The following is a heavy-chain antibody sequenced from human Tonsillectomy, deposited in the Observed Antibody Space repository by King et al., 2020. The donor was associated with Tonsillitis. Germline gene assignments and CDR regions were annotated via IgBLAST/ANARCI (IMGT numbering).Heavy chain of an antibody. CDR3: ARGDDFWSGKQGFDY. J-gene: IGHJ4*02. CDR2: IYYRGST. D-gene: IGHD3-3*01. V-gene: IGHV4-59*01. CDR1: GGSLRSYY. Sequence: VQLQESGPVLVKPSETLSLTCTVSGGSLRSYYWSWIRQPPGKVPELSGYIYYRGSTNHTPPSKRRVTKSLCTSKNQFSLKQRSVTAADTAVYYCARGDDFWSGKQGFDYWGQGTLVTVSS.